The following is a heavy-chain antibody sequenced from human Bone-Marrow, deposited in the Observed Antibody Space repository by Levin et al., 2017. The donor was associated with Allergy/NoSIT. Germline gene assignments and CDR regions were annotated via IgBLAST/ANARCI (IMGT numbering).Heavy chain of an antibody. CDR2: IYSTATT. J-gene: IGHJ6*04. CDR3: AGAGDWESSVLYGTKDSAMDV. D-gene: IGHD2-8*02. CDR1: GVSINNYV. V-gene: IGHV4-59*01. Sequence: PSQTLSLTCTVSGVSINNYVWTWIRQPPGKGLEWIGYIYSTATTSYNPSLKSRVTMSIDTSKNQIALKLSSVTAEYTAVYCSAGAGDWESSVLYGTKDSAMDVWGEGTTVTVSS.